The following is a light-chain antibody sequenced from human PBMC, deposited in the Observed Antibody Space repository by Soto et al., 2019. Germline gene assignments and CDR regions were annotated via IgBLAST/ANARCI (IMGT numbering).Light chain of an antibody. CDR3: QQRSSSPLT. V-gene: IGKV3-11*01. CDR2: EAS. CDR1: QSVSTY. Sequence: IVLTQSPATLSLSPGERATLSCRASQSVSTYLAWYQQKPGQAPRLLIYEASNRATGIPARFSGSGSGTEFTLTISSLDPEDFAVYYCQQRSSSPLTFGGGTTVEI. J-gene: IGKJ4*01.